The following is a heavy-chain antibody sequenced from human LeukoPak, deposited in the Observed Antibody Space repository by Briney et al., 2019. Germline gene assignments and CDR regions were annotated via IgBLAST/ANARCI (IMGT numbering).Heavy chain of an antibody. CDR3: TTAYYYDSSGYST. D-gene: IGHD3-22*01. Sequence: GGSLRLSCEASGFTFSGSAMHWVRQASGKGLEWVGRIRSKANSYATAYAASVKGRFTISRDDSKNTAYLQMNSLKTEDTAVYCCTTAYYYDSSGYSTWGQGTLVTVSS. J-gene: IGHJ5*02. CDR2: IRSKANSYAT. CDR1: GFTFSGSA. V-gene: IGHV3-73*01.